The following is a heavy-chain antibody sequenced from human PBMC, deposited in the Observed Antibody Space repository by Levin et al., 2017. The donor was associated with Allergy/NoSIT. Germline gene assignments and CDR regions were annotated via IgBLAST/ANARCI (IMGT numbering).Heavy chain of an antibody. CDR3: AKARDSTLFDY. J-gene: IGHJ4*02. D-gene: IGHD2-2*01. V-gene: IGHV4-59*01. CDR1: GGSISSYY. Sequence: SETLSLTCSVSGGSISSYYWSWIRQSPGKGLEWNGYIYSSGDTNYNPSLKSRVTLSVDTSKNQFSLKLTSVTAADTAVYYCAKARDSTLFDYWGQGTLVTVSS. CDR2: IYSSGDT.